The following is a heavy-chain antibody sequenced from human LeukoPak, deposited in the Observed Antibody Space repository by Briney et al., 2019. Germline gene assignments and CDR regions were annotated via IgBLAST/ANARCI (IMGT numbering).Heavy chain of an antibody. CDR2: IYYSGST. Sequence: SGTLSLTCGVSGGSISSYYWSWIRQPPGKGLEWIGYIYYSGSTNYNPSLKCRVTISVDTSKNQFSLKLSSVTAADTAVYYCARGTVSVATGFDYWGQGTLVTVSS. J-gene: IGHJ4*02. V-gene: IGHV4-59*01. CDR3: ARGTVSVATGFDY. CDR1: GGSISSYY. D-gene: IGHD5-12*01.